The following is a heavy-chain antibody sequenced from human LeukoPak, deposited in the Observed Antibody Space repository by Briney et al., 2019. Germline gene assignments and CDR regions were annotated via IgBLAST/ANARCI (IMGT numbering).Heavy chain of an antibody. CDR3: AKDLEYYDFWSGYYTGGPDY. V-gene: IGHV3-23*01. CDR1: GFTFSSYA. Sequence: GGSLRLSCAASGFTFSSYAMSWVRQAPGKGLEWVSAISGSGGSTYYADSVKGRFTISRDNSKNTLYLQMNSLRAEDTAVYYCAKDLEYYDFWSGYYTGGPDYWGQGTLVTVSS. CDR2: ISGSGGST. D-gene: IGHD3-3*01. J-gene: IGHJ4*02.